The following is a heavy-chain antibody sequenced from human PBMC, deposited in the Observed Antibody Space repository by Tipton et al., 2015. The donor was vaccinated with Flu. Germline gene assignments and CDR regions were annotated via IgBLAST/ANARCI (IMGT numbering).Heavy chain of an antibody. Sequence: QLVQSGAEVKKPGASVKVSCKASGYTFTSYGISWVRQAPGQGLEWMGWISAYNGNTNYAQKLQGRVTMTTDTSTSTAYMELRSLRSDDTAVYYCARVSPMPPFNFYSYGMDVWGQGTPVTVSS. J-gene: IGHJ6*02. CDR3: ARVSPMPPFNFYSYGMDV. CDR1: GYTFTSYG. CDR2: ISAYNGNT. V-gene: IGHV1-18*01. D-gene: IGHD2-2*01.